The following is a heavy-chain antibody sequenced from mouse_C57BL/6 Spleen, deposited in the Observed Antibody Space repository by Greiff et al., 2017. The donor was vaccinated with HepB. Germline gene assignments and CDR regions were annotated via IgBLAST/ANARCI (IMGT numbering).Heavy chain of an antibody. D-gene: IGHD1-1*01. J-gene: IGHJ2*01. CDR1: GYAFSSSW. V-gene: IGHV1-82*01. CDR3: ARGITTVVDYYFDY. Sequence: VQLQQSGPELVKPGASVKISCKASGYAFSSSWMNWVKQRPGKGLEWIGRIYPGDGDTNYNGKFKGKATLTADKSSSTAYMQLSSLTSEDAEVYFCARGITTVVDYYFDYWGQGTTLTVSS. CDR2: IYPGDGDT.